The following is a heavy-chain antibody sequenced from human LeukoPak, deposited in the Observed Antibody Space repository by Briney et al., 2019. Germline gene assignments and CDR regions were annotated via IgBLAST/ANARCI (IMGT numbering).Heavy chain of an antibody. V-gene: IGHV4-59*12. CDR2: IYYSGST. CDR1: GGSISSYY. CDR3: ARGVVGATTSSFDY. Sequence: SETLSLTCTVSGGSISSYYWSWIRQPPGKGLEWIGYIYYSGSTNYNPSLKSRVTISVDTSKNQFSLKLSSVTAADTAVYYCARGVVGATTSSFDYWGQGTLVTVSS. D-gene: IGHD1-26*01. J-gene: IGHJ4*02.